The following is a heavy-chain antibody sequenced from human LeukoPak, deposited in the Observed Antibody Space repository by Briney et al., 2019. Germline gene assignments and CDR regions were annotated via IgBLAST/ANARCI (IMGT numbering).Heavy chain of an antibody. V-gene: IGHV4-4*02. CDR3: ARRSSGWYGAGWFDP. CDR1: GGSISSSNW. J-gene: IGHJ5*02. CDR2: IYHSGST. Sequence: SGTLSLTCAVSGGSISSSNWWSWVRQPPGKGLEWIGEIYHSGSTNYNPSLKSRVTISVDTSKNQFSLKLSSVTAADTAVYYCARRSSGWYGAGWFDPWGQGTLVTVSS. D-gene: IGHD6-19*01.